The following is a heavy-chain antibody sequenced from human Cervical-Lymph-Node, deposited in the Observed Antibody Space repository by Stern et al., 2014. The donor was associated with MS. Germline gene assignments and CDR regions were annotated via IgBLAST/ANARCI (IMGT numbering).Heavy chain of an antibody. J-gene: IGHJ4*02. CDR2: ISGSGGGT. CDR1: GITLSSHA. V-gene: IGHV3-23*04. CDR3: AKGLFYGDYVSYX. Sequence: EVQLVQSGGGLVQPGGSLRLSCAASGITLSSHAMSWGRQAPGKGLEWDSAISGSGGGTHYADSVKGLFTVSRDNSKNTMYLQMNSLTAEDTAVYYCAKGLFYGDYVSYXXGQGTLVTVSS. D-gene: IGHD4-17*01.